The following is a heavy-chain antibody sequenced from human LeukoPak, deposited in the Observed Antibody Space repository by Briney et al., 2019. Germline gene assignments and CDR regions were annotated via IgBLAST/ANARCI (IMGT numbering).Heavy chain of an antibody. CDR2: ISGSGGST. CDR1: EFTFSSYW. J-gene: IGHJ3*02. Sequence: GGSLRLSCTASEFTFSSYWMSWFRQAPGEGLEWISAISGSGGSTYYADSVKGRFTISRDNSKNTLYLQMNSLRAEDTAVYYCAKPRIAAAGRPRADAFDIWGQGTMVTVSS. CDR3: AKPRIAAAGRPRADAFDI. V-gene: IGHV3-23*01. D-gene: IGHD6-13*01.